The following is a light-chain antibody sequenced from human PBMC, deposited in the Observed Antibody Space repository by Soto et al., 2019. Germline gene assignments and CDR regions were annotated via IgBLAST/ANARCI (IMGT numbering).Light chain of an antibody. CDR1: SSDVGGYNY. V-gene: IGLV2-14*01. Sequence: QSALTQPASVSGSPGQSITISCTGTSSDVGGYNYVSWYQQHPGKAPKLMIYEVSNRPSGVSNRFSGSKSGNTASLTISGLQAEDEADYYCSSYTSSITLSDVFGTGTKVTVL. CDR3: SSYTSSITLSDV. CDR2: EVS. J-gene: IGLJ1*01.